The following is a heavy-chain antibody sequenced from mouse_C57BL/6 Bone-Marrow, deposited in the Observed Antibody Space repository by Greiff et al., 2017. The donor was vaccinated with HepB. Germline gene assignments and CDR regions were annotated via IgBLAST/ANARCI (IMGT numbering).Heavy chain of an antibody. D-gene: IGHD1-1*01. CDR1: GYTFTSYW. CDR3: AIGLLLRYLAY. CDR2: IHPSDSDT. V-gene: IGHV1-74*01. J-gene: IGHJ3*01. Sequence: VQLQQPGAELVKPGASVKVSCKASGYTFTSYWMHWVKQRPGQGLEWIGRIHPSDSDTNYNQKFKGKATLTVDKSSSTAYMQLSSLTSEDSAVYYCAIGLLLRYLAYWGQGTLVTVSA.